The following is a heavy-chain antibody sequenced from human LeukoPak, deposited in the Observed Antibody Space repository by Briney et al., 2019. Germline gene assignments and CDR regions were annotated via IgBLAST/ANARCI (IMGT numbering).Heavy chain of an antibody. CDR1: GGTFSSYA. CDR3: ASWQQLAAFDI. J-gene: IGHJ3*02. D-gene: IGHD6-13*01. V-gene: IGHV1-69*05. Sequence: GASVKVSCKASGGTFSSYAISWVRQAPGQGLEWMGGIIPIFGTANYAQKFQGRVTITTDESTSTAYMELSSLRSEDTAVYYCASWQQLAAFDIWGQGTMVTVSS. CDR2: IIPIFGTA.